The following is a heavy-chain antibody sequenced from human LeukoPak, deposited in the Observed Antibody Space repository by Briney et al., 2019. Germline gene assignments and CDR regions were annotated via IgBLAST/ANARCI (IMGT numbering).Heavy chain of an antibody. CDR3: ARGGLLIHGWYLDH. J-gene: IGHJ4*02. CDR2: ITSTSGYI. V-gene: IGHV3-21*04. Sequence: GGSLRLSCAASGFTFNIYSMHWVRQAPGKGLEWVSIITSTSGYIDYADSVKGRFTISRDNAKNSLYLQMNSLRAADTAVYYCARGGLLIHGWYLDHWGQGSLVTVSS. D-gene: IGHD6-19*01. CDR1: GFTFNIYS.